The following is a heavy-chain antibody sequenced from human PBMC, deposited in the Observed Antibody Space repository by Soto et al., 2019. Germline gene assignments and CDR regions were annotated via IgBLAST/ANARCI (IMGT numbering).Heavy chain of an antibody. CDR1: VITSSSYA. CDR2: VSSSGATI. V-gene: IGHV3-48*02. CDR3: TRDGLPKNVLVPVEGMDV. J-gene: IGHJ6*02. D-gene: IGHD2-2*01. Sequence: RSLRRSCAASVITSSSYAMTWFRQALGQALEWISYVSSSGATIHYADSVRGRFTISRDHARNSLYLQMNSLRDEDTAVYYCTRDGLPKNVLVPVEGMDVWGQGTTVTVSS.